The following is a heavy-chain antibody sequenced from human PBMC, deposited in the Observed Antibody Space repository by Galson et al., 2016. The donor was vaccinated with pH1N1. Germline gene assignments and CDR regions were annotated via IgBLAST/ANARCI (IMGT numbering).Heavy chain of an antibody. V-gene: IGHV2-5*02. CDR3: ARFMYGDSLLLLDY. Sequence: PALVKPTQTLTLTCTFSGFSLSTSGVGVAWIRQPPGKALEWLALIYWDDDKRYSPSLKSRHTITKDTTKNQAVLTMTNMDPVDTATYYCARFMYGDSLLLLDYWGQGTLVTVSS. CDR1: GFSLSTSGVG. J-gene: IGHJ4*02. D-gene: IGHD4-17*01. CDR2: IYWDDDK.